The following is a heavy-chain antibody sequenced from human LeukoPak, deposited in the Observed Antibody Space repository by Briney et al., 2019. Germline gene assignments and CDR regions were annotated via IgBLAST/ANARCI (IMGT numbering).Heavy chain of an antibody. CDR1: GGSISSYY. CDR2: IYYTGST. Sequence: SETLFLTCTVSGGSISSYYWSWIRQPPGKGLEWIGYIYYTGSTNYNPSLKSRVTMFVDMSKNQFSLRLSSVTAADTAVYYCARHRAYSSSSPFDYWGQGTLVTVSS. CDR3: ARHRAYSSSSPFDY. D-gene: IGHD6-6*01. J-gene: IGHJ4*02. V-gene: IGHV4-59*08.